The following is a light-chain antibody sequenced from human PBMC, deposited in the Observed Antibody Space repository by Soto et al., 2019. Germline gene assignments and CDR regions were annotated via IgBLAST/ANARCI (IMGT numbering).Light chain of an antibody. CDR1: QSVDRY. CDR2: DAS. CDR3: QQRSTWPLT. Sequence: EIVLTQSPATLSVSPGERATLSCRASQSVDRYIAWFQQKPGQAPRLLIYDASNRATGIPARFSGGGSGTDFTLTISDLEPEDVAVSYCQQRSTWPLTFGGGTKVDIK. V-gene: IGKV3-11*01. J-gene: IGKJ4*01.